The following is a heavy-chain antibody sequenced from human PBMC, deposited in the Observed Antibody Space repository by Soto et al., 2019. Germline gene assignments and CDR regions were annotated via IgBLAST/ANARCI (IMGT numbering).Heavy chain of an antibody. V-gene: IGHV1-46*01. CDR1: GYGFTRHY. CDR2: IFPGGGNI. CDR3: ARDPVGGNWFDP. J-gene: IGHJ5*02. Sequence: GASVKVSCKAIGYGFTRHYIHWVRQAPGQGLEWMGTIFPGGGNIAYAQKLQGRVTMTTDTSTSTAYMELRSLTSDDTAVYYCARDPVGGNWFDPWGQGTLVTVSS. D-gene: IGHD1-26*01.